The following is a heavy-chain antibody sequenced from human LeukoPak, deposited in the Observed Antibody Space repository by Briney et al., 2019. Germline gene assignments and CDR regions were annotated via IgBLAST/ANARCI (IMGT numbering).Heavy chain of an antibody. CDR2: IYYSGST. CDR3: ARGGAARLHFQN. D-gene: IGHD6-6*01. J-gene: IGHJ1*01. Sequence: SETLSLTCSVSGGSISNYYWRWIRQPRGKGLEWIGYIYYSGSTNYNPSLKGRVTISIDQSKDQFSLKLTSVTAADTAVYYCARGGAARLHFQNWGQGTLVTVSS. V-gene: IGHV4-59*01. CDR1: GGSISNYY.